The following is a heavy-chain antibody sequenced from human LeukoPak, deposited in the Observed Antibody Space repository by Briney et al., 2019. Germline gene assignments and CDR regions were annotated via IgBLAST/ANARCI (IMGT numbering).Heavy chain of an antibody. CDR1: GGSFSGNY. Sequence: SETLSLTCAVYGGSFSGNYWNWIRQPPGKGLEWIGYIYHSGSTYYNPSLKSRVTISVDRSKNQFSLKLSSVTATDTAVYYCARGRDYYGSGSYYTSWGQGTLVTVSS. J-gene: IGHJ5*02. CDR2: IYHSGST. V-gene: IGHV4-34*01. CDR3: ARGRDYYGSGSYYTS. D-gene: IGHD3-10*01.